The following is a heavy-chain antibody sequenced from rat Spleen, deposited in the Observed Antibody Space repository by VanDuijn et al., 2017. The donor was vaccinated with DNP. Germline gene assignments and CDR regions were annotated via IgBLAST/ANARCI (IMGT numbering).Heavy chain of an antibody. CDR2: ITSGSGTT. CDR3: AIANGDY. V-gene: IGHV5-58*01. CDR1: GFTFSYYW. J-gene: IGHJ2*01. Sequence: EVQLVESGGDLVQPGRSLKLSCVASGFTFSYYWMAWVRQVPGKGLEWIASITSGSGTTSYPDSVKGRFTISRDNAENTVYLQMNSLRSEDTATYYCAIANGDYWGQGVMVTVSS. D-gene: IGHD4-1*01.